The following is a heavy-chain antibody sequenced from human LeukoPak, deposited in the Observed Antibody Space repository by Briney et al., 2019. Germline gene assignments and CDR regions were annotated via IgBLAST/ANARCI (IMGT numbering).Heavy chain of an antibody. CDR1: GYSISSGYY. J-gene: IGHJ4*02. Sequence: SETLPLTCAVSGYSISSGYYWGWIRQPPGKGLEWIGSIYHSGSTYYNPSLKSRVTISVDTSKNQFSLKLSSVTAADTAVYYCARDTYSSSSSWSFDYWGQGTLVTVSS. D-gene: IGHD6-13*01. CDR3: ARDTYSSSSSWSFDY. V-gene: IGHV4-38-2*01. CDR2: IYHSGST.